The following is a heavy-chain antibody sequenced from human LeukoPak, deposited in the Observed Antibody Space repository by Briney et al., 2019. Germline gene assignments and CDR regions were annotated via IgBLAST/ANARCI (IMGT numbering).Heavy chain of an antibody. D-gene: IGHD6-13*01. V-gene: IGHV1-2*02. CDR2: INPNSGGT. J-gene: IGHJ4*02. CDR3: ARGGGYSSSWYEAY. Sequence: GASVKLSRKASGYTFTGYYMHWVRQAPGQGLEWMGWINPNSGGTNYAQKFQGRVTMTSDTSTSTAYMELSGLTSDDTALYYCARGGGYSSSWYEAYWGQGTLVTVSS. CDR1: GYTFTGYY.